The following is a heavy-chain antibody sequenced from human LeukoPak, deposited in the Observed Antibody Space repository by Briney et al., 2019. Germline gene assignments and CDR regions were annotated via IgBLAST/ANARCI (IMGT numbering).Heavy chain of an antibody. D-gene: IGHD3-9*01. V-gene: IGHV4-30-4*01. CDR3: ARGGITIFAFDI. CDR2: IYYSGST. J-gene: IGHJ3*02. CDR1: GGSISSGDYY. Sequence: PSQTLSLTCTVSGGSISSGDYYWSWIRQPPGKGLEWIGYIYYSGSTYYNPSLKSRATISVDTSKNQFSLKLSSVTAADTAVYYWARGGITIFAFDIWGQGTMVTVSS.